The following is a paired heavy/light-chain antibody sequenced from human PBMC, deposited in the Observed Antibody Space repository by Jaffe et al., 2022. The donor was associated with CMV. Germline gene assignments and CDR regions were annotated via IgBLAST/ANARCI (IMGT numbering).Light chain of an antibody. Sequence: EIVLTQSPATLSLSPGERATLSCRASQSVTKNLAWYQQKPGQAPRLLIYDASNRATGIPGRFSGSGSGTDFTLTISSLEPEDFAVYYCQQRTNWLTFGGGTKVEIK. CDR3: QQRTNWLT. CDR2: DAS. CDR1: QSVTKN. V-gene: IGKV3-11*01. J-gene: IGKJ4*01.
Heavy chain of an antibody. V-gene: IGHV4-4*02. CDR3: ARGNDFVIPSPIRWGPKTSSEKKYYYMDV. J-gene: IGHJ6*03. D-gene: IGHD3-16*01. CDR2: VYYSGTT. Sequence: QVQLQESGPGLVKPSGTLSLTCAVSGGSISSNNWWNWVRQTPGKGLEWIGEVYYSGTTKYNPSLKGRVTISVSRSNNLFSLNLDSVTAADTAVYFCARGNDFVIPSPIRWGPKTSSEKKYYYMDVWGKGTTVIVSS. CDR1: GGSISSNNW.